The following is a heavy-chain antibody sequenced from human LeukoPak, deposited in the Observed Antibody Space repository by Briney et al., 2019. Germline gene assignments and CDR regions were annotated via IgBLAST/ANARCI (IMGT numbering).Heavy chain of an antibody. V-gene: IGHV1-18*01. CDR1: GYTLTELS. Sequence: ASVKVSCKVSGYTLTELSMHWVRQAPGQGLEWMGWISAYNGNTNYAQKLQGRVTMTTDTSTSTAYMELRSLRSDGTAVYYCARAGHRRYYYDNGYDYWGQGTLVTVSS. CDR2: ISAYNGNT. D-gene: IGHD3-22*01. CDR3: ARAGHRRYYYDNGYDY. J-gene: IGHJ4*02.